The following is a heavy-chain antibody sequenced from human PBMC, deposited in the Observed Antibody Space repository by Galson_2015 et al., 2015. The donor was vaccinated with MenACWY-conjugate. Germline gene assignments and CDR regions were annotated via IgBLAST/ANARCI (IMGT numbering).Heavy chain of an antibody. Sequence: SLRLSCATSGFTFSSYTFHWVRQAPGKGLEYVSGINVKADRTYYAESVKGRFTISRDNSKNTVFLQLGGLGADDTAVYYCARGGDFTSRPFNYWGQGSLVTVSS. V-gene: IGHV3-64*02. D-gene: IGHD2-2*01. J-gene: IGHJ4*02. CDR3: ARGGDFTSRPFNY. CDR1: GFTFSSYT. CDR2: INVKADRT.